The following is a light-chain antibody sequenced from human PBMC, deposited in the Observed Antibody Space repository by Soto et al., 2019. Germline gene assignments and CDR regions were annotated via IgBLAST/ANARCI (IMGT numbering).Light chain of an antibody. CDR3: ASWDDRLGAVI. CDR1: SSNIGGTNY. J-gene: IGLJ2*01. CDR2: SNN. Sequence: QSVLTQQPSASETPGQRVFISCSGSSSNIGGTNYAYWYQQLPGAATKLLMHSNNLRPSGVPERISGSKSGTSASLAISGLRSEDEAVYYCASWDDRLGAVIFGGGTKVTVL. V-gene: IGLV1-47*02.